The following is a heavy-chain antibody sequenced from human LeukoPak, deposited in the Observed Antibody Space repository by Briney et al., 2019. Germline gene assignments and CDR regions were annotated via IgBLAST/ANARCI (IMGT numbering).Heavy chain of an antibody. CDR2: INHSGST. Sequence: SETLSLTCAVYGGSFGGYYWSWIRQPPGKGLEWIGEINHSGSTNYNPSLKSRVTISVDTSKNQFSLKLSSVTAADTAVYYCARGWLIAAADSFDYWGQGTLVTVSS. V-gene: IGHV4-34*01. J-gene: IGHJ4*02. CDR3: ARGWLIAAADSFDY. D-gene: IGHD6-13*01. CDR1: GGSFGGYY.